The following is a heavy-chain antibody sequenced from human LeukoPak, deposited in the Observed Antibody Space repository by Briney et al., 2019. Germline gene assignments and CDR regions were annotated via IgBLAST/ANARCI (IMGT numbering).Heavy chain of an antibody. Sequence: ASVKVSCKASGYTFTGNYMHWVRQAPGQGLEWMGWINPNSGGTNYAQKFQGRVTMTRDTSISAAYMELSRLRSDDTAVYYCARDLFYSVSGTYYNVGRVFNYWGQGTLVTVSS. CDR2: INPNSGGT. CDR1: GYTFTGNY. CDR3: ARDLFYSVSGTYYNVGRVFNY. V-gene: IGHV1-2*02. D-gene: IGHD3-10*01. J-gene: IGHJ4*02.